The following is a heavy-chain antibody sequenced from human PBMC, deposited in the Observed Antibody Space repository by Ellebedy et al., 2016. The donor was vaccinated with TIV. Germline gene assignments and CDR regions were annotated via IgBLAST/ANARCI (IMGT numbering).Heavy chain of an antibody. Sequence: GGSLRLSCAASGFTFRNFAMTWVRQAPGKGLEWVSSIRRSGVSTDYADSVRGRVTISRDNSKNTLYLQMNSLRADDSAVYYCAKLDSSGYYYGRFYYWGQGTLVTVSS. CDR1: GFTFRNFA. CDR2: IRRSGVST. J-gene: IGHJ4*02. D-gene: IGHD3-22*01. V-gene: IGHV3-23*01. CDR3: AKLDSSGYYYGRFYY.